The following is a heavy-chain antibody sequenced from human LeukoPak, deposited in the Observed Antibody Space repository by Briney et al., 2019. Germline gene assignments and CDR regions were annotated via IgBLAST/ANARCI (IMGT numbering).Heavy chain of an antibody. CDR3: AKDLADGYSSSWYVGDH. CDR2: IVYSGGST. CDR1: GFTFSNYA. J-gene: IGHJ4*02. D-gene: IGHD6-13*01. V-gene: IGHV3-23*01. Sequence: GGSLRLSCAASGFTFSNYAMSWVRQAPGKGLEWVSAIVYSGGSTYYADSVKGRFTISRDNSRNTLYLQMNSLRAEDTAVYYCAKDLADGYSSSWYVGDHWGQGTLVTVSS.